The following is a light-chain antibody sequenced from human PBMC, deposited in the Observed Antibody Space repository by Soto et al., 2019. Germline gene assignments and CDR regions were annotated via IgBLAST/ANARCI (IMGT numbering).Light chain of an antibody. CDR1: QSVSSY. V-gene: IGKV3-11*01. Sequence: EIVLTQSPATLSLSPGERATLSCRASQSVSSYLAWYQQKPGQAPRLLIYDASNRATGIPARFSGSASGTDFTLTISSLEPEDFAVYYCQQLGTFGGGTKVDIK. CDR2: DAS. CDR3: QQLGT. J-gene: IGKJ4*01.